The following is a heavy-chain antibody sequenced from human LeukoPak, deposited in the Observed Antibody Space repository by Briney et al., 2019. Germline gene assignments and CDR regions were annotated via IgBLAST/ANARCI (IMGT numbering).Heavy chain of an antibody. D-gene: IGHD3-22*01. J-gene: IGHJ4*02. CDR3: ARASEEIYYDSSGYYPY. CDR2: IYYSGST. V-gene: IGHV4-39*07. Sequence: SETLSLTCTVSGGSISSSSYYWGWIRQPPGKGLEWIGSIYYSGSTYYNPSLKSRVTISVDTSKNQFSLKLSSVTAADTAVYYCARASEEIYYDSSGYYPYWGQGTLVTASS. CDR1: GGSISSSSYY.